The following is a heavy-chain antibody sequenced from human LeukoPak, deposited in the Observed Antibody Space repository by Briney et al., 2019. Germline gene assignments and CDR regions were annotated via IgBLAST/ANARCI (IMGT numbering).Heavy chain of an antibody. Sequence: PGGSLRLSCAASGFNFRGYNMNWVRQAAGKGLEWVSSISTSSTYIYYADSIKGRFTISRDDARSFLYLQMDSLRAEDTAVYYCVRDFAFGFCNTTTCRYPFDSWGQGTLVTVSS. CDR1: GFNFRGYN. V-gene: IGHV3-21*06. CDR3: VRDFAFGFCNTTTCRYPFDS. CDR2: ISTSSTYI. D-gene: IGHD3-16*01. J-gene: IGHJ4*02.